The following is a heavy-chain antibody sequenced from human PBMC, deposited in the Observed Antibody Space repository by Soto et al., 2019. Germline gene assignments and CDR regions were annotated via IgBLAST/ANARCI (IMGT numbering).Heavy chain of an antibody. V-gene: IGHV4-31*03. CDR3: ARDVVHENGDTAGDWFDP. Sequence: SETLSLTCTVSGGSISSGGYYWSWIRQHPGKGLEWIGYIYYSGSTYYNPSLKSRVTISVDTSKNQFSLKLSSVTAADTAVYYCARDVVHENGDTAGDWFDPWGQGTLVTVSS. CDR2: IYYSGST. J-gene: IGHJ5*02. D-gene: IGHD2-21*02. CDR1: GGSISSGGYY.